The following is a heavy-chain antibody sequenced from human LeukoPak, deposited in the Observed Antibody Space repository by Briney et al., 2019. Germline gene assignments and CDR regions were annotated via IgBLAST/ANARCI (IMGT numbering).Heavy chain of an antibody. D-gene: IGHD6-19*01. Sequence: GSSVKVSCEASGGTFSSCAISWVRQAPGQGLEWMGGIIPIFGTANYAQKFQGRVTITTDESTSTAYMELSSLRSEDTAVYYCAGGSSGWWANYFDYWGQGTLVTVSS. V-gene: IGHV1-69*05. CDR3: AGGSSGWWANYFDY. CDR1: GGTFSSCA. CDR2: IIPIFGTA. J-gene: IGHJ4*02.